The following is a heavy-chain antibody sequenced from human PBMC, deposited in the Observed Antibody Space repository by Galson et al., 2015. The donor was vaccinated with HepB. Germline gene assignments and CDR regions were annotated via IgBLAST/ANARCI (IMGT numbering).Heavy chain of an antibody. V-gene: IGHV3-7*03. J-gene: IGHJ4*02. CDR2: VNLDGSEM. D-gene: IGHD3-16*01. Sequence: SLRLSCAASGFTFSAYWMSWVRQVPGKGLEWVADVNLDGSEMYYADSVKGRFTISRDNAERSVSLRMYSLRAEDTAVYYCAREVMIRTLAHKTPDYWGQGTLVTVSS. CDR1: GFTFSAYW. CDR3: AREVMIRTLAHKTPDY.